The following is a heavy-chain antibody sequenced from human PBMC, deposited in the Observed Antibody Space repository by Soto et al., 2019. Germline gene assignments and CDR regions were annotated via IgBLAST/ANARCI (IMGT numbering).Heavy chain of an antibody. CDR1: GFIFSDHY. J-gene: IGHJ4*02. Sequence: VQLVESGGGLVQPGGSLRLSCAASGFIFSDHYMDWVRQAPGKGLEWIGRIKNKANSYTTEYAASVKGRFTISRDDSKNSLYLQMNSLKTEDTAVYYCTRIFLVGATGGRYFDYWGQGTLLTVSS. CDR3: TRIFLVGATGGRYFDY. V-gene: IGHV3-72*01. CDR2: IKNKANSYTT. D-gene: IGHD1-26*01.